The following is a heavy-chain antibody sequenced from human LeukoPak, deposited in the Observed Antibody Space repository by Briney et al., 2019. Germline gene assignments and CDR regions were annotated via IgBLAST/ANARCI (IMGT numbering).Heavy chain of an antibody. J-gene: IGHJ5*02. D-gene: IGHD4-11*01. V-gene: IGHV1-2*02. CDR3: ARVVTTTWNSYTGWFDP. CDR2: NNPNSGGT. Sequence: ASVKVSCKASGYTFTCYYIHWVRQAPGQGLEWMGWNNPNSGGTNYAQKFQGRVTMTRDTSITTTYMELSRLRSDDTAVYYCARVVTTTWNSYTGWFDPWGQGTLVTVSS. CDR1: GYTFTCYY.